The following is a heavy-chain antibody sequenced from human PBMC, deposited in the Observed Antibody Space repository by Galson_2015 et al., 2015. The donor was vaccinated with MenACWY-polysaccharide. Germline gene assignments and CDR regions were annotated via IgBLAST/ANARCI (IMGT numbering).Heavy chain of an antibody. Sequence: SLRLSCAASGFTFTASGTHWVRQAPGKGLEWVAVISYDGIHKHYTNSVRGRFTISRDNSKNTLYLQINSLRAEDTAVYYCATVTGDYARGSLDNWGQGTLVTVSS. J-gene: IGHJ4*02. D-gene: IGHD4-17*01. CDR3: ATVTGDYARGSLDN. CDR2: ISYDGIHK. V-gene: IGHV3-30*03. CDR1: GFTFTASG.